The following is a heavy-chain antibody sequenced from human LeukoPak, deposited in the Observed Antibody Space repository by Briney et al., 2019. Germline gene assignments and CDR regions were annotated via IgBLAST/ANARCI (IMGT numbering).Heavy chain of an antibody. J-gene: IGHJ4*02. CDR1: GFTFSIYG. CDR2: IWYDGSNK. Sequence: GGSLRLSCAASGFTFSIYGMHWVRQAPGKGLEWVAVIWYDGSNKYYADSVKGRFTISRDNSKNTLYLQMNSLRAEDTAVYYCARERYCSGGSCSDYWGQGTLVTVSS. V-gene: IGHV3-33*01. CDR3: ARERYCSGGSCSDY. D-gene: IGHD2-15*01.